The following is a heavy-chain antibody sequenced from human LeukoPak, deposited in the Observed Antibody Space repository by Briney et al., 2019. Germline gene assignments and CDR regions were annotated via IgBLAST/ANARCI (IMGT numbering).Heavy chain of an antibody. CDR3: ATDRRGFGYSYGYGY. Sequence: ASVKVSCKVSGYTLTELSMHWVRQAPGKGREWMGGFDPEDGETIYAQKFQGIVTMTEDTSTDTAYMELSSLRSEDTAVYYCATDRRGFGYSYGYGYWGQGTLVTVSS. V-gene: IGHV1-24*01. CDR1: GYTLTELS. D-gene: IGHD5-18*01. J-gene: IGHJ4*02. CDR2: FDPEDGET.